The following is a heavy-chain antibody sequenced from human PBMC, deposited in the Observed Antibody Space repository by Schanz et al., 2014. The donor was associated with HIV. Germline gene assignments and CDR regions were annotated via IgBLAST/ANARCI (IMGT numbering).Heavy chain of an antibody. Sequence: QVQLVQSGAEVKKPGASVKVSCKASGYTFTDYFVHWVRQAPGQGLEWMAWLKPNSGETKFAQKFQGRVTMPRDTSISTAFMELSRLRSDDTAVYYWAPCRCDGELSLLRYWGQGTLVTVSS. CDR2: LKPNSGET. V-gene: IGHV1-2*02. CDR3: APCRCDGELSLLRY. D-gene: IGHD3-16*02. CDR1: GYTFTDYF. J-gene: IGHJ4*02.